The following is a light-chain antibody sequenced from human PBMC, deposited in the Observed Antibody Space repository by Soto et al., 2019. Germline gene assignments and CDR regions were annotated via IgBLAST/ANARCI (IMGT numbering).Light chain of an antibody. Sequence: EIVLTQSPGTLSLSPGERATLSFRASQSVSSSYLAWYQQKPGQAPRLLIYGASSRATGIPDRFSGSGSGTDFTLTISRLEPEDFAVYYCQQYGSSPLTFGGGTKVHIK. CDR2: GAS. CDR1: QSVSSSY. V-gene: IGKV3-20*01. J-gene: IGKJ4*01. CDR3: QQYGSSPLT.